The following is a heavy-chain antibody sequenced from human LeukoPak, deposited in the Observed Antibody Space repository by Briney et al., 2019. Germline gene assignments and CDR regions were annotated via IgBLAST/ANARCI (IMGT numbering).Heavy chain of an antibody. V-gene: IGHV1-2*02. D-gene: IGHD2-15*01. Sequence: VASVKVSCKASGYTFTGYYMHWVRQAPGQGLEWMGWINPNSGGTNYAQKFQGRVTVTRDTSISTAYMELSRLRSDDTAVYYCAREVSEGYCSGGSCIYFDYWGQGTLVTVSS. J-gene: IGHJ4*02. CDR1: GYTFTGYY. CDR2: INPNSGGT. CDR3: AREVSEGYCSGGSCIYFDY.